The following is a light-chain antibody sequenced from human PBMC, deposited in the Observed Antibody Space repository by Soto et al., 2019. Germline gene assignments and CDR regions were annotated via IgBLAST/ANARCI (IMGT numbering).Light chain of an antibody. CDR3: QQYATSPALT. J-gene: IGKJ4*01. CDR1: QSVSSNY. CDR2: GAS. Sequence: EIVLTQSPGTLSLSPGERATLSCRASQSVSSNYLAWYQQTPGQAPRLLIYGASSRATGIPDRFSGSGSGTDFTLTISRLEPEDFAVYFCQQYATSPALTFGGGTKVEIK. V-gene: IGKV3-20*01.